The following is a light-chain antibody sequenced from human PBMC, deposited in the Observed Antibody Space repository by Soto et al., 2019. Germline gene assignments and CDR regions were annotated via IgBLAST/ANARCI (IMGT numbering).Light chain of an antibody. CDR1: QHISTY. Sequence: DLQMTQSPSSLSASVGDRVTITCQASQHISTYLNWFQQKPGKAPELLIYDASNLVPGVPSRFSGSRSANDFTFTIMSLEPEDIATYYCQQYYDLPPTFGPGTKVDIK. J-gene: IGKJ3*01. CDR3: QQYYDLPPT. CDR2: DAS. V-gene: IGKV1-33*01.